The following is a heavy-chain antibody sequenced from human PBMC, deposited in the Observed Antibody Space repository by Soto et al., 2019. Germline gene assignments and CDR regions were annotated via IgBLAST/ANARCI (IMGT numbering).Heavy chain of an antibody. CDR1: GFTFRGSA. CDR2: IRSKANSYAT. CDR3: TTEVQLERPRRYAFDI. V-gene: IGHV3-73*01. J-gene: IGHJ3*02. D-gene: IGHD1-1*01. Sequence: GGSLRLSCAASGFTFRGSAMHWVRQASGKGLEWVGRIRSKANSYATAYAASVKGRFTISRDDSKNTAYLQMNSLKTEDTAVYYCTTEVQLERPRRYAFDIWGQGTMVTVSS.